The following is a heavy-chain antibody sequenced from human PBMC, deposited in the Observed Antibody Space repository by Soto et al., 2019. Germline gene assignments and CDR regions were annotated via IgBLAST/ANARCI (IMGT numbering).Heavy chain of an antibody. Sequence: EVQLLESGGGLVQPGGSLRLSCAASGFTFSSYAMSWVRQAPGKGLEWVSAISGSGGSTYYADSVKGRFTISRDNSKNTLYLPMNSLRAEDTAVYYCAKSPDVIEFWRDYYGMDVWGQGTTVTVSS. J-gene: IGHJ6*02. CDR1: GFTFSSYA. CDR2: ISGSGGST. D-gene: IGHD3-3*01. V-gene: IGHV3-23*01. CDR3: AKSPDVIEFWRDYYGMDV.